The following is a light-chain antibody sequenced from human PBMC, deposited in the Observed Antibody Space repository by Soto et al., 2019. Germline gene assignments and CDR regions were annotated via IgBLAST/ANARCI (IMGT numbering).Light chain of an antibody. CDR1: SSDVGGYNY. J-gene: IGLJ1*01. CDR2: EVS. CDR3: SSYTRSSTPYV. V-gene: IGLV2-14*01. Sequence: QSALTQPASVSGSLGQSITISCTGTSSDVGGYNYVSWYQQHPGKAPKLMIYEVSNRPSRVSNRFSGSKSGNTASLTISGLQAEDEADYYCSSYTRSSTPYVYGTGTNLTVL.